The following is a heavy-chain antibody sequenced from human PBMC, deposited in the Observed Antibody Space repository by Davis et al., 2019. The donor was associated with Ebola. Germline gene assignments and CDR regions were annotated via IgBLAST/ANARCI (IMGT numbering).Heavy chain of an antibody. CDR3: ARGPRSYYGSGSLGY. J-gene: IGHJ4*02. CDR2: INHSGST. Sequence: GSLRLSCAVYGGSFSGYYWSWIRQPPGKGLEWIGEINHSGSTNYNPSLKSRVTISVDTSKNQFSLKLSSVTAADTAVYYCARGPRSYYGSGSLGYWGQGTLVTVSS. CDR1: GGSFSGYY. D-gene: IGHD3-10*01. V-gene: IGHV4-34*01.